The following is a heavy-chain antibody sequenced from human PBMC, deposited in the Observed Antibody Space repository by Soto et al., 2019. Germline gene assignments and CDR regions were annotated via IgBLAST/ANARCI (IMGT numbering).Heavy chain of an antibody. D-gene: IGHD3-22*01. V-gene: IGHV3-48*03. CDR3: ARDYYDSSGYYFHFDY. CDR1: GFTFSSYE. J-gene: IGHJ4*02. CDR2: ISSSGSTI. Sequence: GGSLRLSCAASGFTFSSYEMNWVRQAPGKGLEWVSYISSSGSTIYYADSVKGRFTISRDNAKNSLYLQMNSLRAEDTAVYYCARDYYDSSGYYFHFDYWGQGTLVTVSS.